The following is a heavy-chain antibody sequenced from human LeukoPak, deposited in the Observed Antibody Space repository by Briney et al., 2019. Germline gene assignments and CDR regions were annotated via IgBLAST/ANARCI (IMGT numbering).Heavy chain of an antibody. J-gene: IGHJ6*03. Sequence: ASVKVSCKASGGTFSSYAISWVRQAPGQGLEWMGGIIPIFGTANYAQKFQGRVTITADESTSTAYMELSSLRSGDTAVYYCARYDFWSGSPYYYYYYMDVWGKGTTVTVSS. V-gene: IGHV1-69*13. CDR2: IIPIFGTA. D-gene: IGHD3-3*01. CDR1: GGTFSSYA. CDR3: ARYDFWSGSPYYYYYYMDV.